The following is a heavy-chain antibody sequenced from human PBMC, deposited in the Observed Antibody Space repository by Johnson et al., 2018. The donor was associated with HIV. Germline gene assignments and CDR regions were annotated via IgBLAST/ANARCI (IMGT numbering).Heavy chain of an antibody. J-gene: IGHJ3*02. V-gene: IGHV3-66*01. Sequence: VQLVESGGGVVQPGRSLRLSCAASGFTVSSNYMSWVRQAPGKGLAWVSVIYSGGSTYYADPVKGRFTISRDNSKHTLYLQMDSLRAEDTAVYYCAREGSTVVTSAFDIWGQGTMVTVSS. CDR2: IYSGGST. CDR3: AREGSTVVTSAFDI. D-gene: IGHD4-23*01. CDR1: GFTVSSNY.